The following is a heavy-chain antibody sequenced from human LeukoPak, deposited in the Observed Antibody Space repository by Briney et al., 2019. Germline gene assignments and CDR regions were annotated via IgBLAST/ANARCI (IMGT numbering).Heavy chain of an antibody. D-gene: IGHD3-22*01. CDR3: AKSAYYDSSGFYREYYFDY. CDR2: IHTSGDT. Sequence: PGGSLRLSCAASGLTGSHNYVSWVRQAPGKGLEWVSAIHTSGDTCYADSVKGRFTISRDNSKNTLHLQMNSLRAEDTAVYYCAKSAYYDSSGFYREYYFDYWGQGTLVTVSS. V-gene: IGHV3-53*01. CDR1: GLTGSHNY. J-gene: IGHJ4*02.